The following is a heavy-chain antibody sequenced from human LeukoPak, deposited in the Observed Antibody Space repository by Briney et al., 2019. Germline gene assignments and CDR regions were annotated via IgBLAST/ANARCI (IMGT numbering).Heavy chain of an antibody. V-gene: IGHV4-34*01. Sequence: PSETLSLTCAVYGGSFSGYYWSWIRQPPGKGLEWIGEVSHSGSANYSSSLKSRITISVDTSKNQFSLKLKSVTAADTAVYYCATAHHSLHYYPSGSSYHNWFDPWGQGALVTVSS. CDR1: GGSFSGYY. D-gene: IGHD3-10*01. CDR3: ATAHHSLHYYPSGSSYHNWFDP. CDR2: VSHSGSA. J-gene: IGHJ5*02.